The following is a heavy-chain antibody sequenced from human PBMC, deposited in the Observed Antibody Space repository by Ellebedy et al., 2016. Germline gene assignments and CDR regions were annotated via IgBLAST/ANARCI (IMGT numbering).Heavy chain of an antibody. D-gene: IGHD3-22*01. Sequence: ASVKVSCKTSGYTFITYGISWVRQAPGQGLEWMGWISAYNGNTNYAQKLQGRVTMTTDTSTNTAYMELRSLRSDDTAVYYCARDLTYYSDTSGYFNFDYWGQGTLVTVSS. V-gene: IGHV1-18*01. CDR2: ISAYNGNT. CDR3: ARDLTYYSDTSGYFNFDY. CDR1: GYTFITYG. J-gene: IGHJ4*02.